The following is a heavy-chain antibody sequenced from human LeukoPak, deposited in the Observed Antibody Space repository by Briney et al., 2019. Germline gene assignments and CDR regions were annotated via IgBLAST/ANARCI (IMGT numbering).Heavy chain of an antibody. CDR1: GFTVSSNY. CDR3: AKDLGTVPAAGIDY. Sequence: GGSLRLSCAASGFTVSSNYMSWVRQAPGKGLEWVSLISWGGGGTYYADSVKGRFTISRDNSKNSLYLQMNSLRAEDTALYYCAKDLGTVPAAGIDYWGQGTLVTVSS. J-gene: IGHJ4*02. V-gene: IGHV3-43D*03. CDR2: ISWGGGGT. D-gene: IGHD6-13*01.